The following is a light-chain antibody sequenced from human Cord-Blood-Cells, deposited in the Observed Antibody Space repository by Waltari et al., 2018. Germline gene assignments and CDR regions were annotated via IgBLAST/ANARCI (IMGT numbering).Light chain of an antibody. CDR3: CSYAGSSTVV. J-gene: IGLJ2*01. V-gene: IGLV2-23*01. CDR1: SSDGGSYNL. CDR2: EGS. Sequence: QSALTQPTPVSGSPGQSITISCTGTSSDGGSYNLGSWYQQHPGKAPKLMIYEGSKRPSGVSNRFSGSKSGNTASLTISGLQAEDEADYYCCSYAGSSTVVFGGGTKLTVL.